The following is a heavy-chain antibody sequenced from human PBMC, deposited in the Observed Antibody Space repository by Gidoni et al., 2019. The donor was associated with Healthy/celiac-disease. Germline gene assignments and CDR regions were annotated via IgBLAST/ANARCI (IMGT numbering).Heavy chain of an antibody. CDR2: ISWNSGSI. CDR3: AKDIVGPTGTTQPALDY. J-gene: IGHJ4*02. D-gene: IGHD1-7*01. CDR1: GFTFDDYA. Sequence: EVQLVESGGGLVQPGRSLRLSCAASGFTFDDYAMHWVRQAPGKGLEWVSGISWNSGSIGYADSVKGRFTISRDNAKNSLYLQMNSLRAEDTALYYCAKDIVGPTGTTQPALDYWGQGTLVTVSS. V-gene: IGHV3-9*01.